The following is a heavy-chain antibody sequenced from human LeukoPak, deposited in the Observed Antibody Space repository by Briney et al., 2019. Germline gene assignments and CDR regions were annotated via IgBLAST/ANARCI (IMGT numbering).Heavy chain of an antibody. V-gene: IGHV4-39*07. CDR2: IYYSGST. Sequence: SETLSLTCTVSGGSISSSSYYWGWIRQPPGKGLEWIGSIYYSGSTYYNPSLKSRVTISVDTSKNQFSLKLSSVTAADTAVYYCARDTGSGSYYKFFGWFDPWGQGTLVTVSS. CDR3: ARDTGSGSYYKFFGWFDP. CDR1: GGSISSSSYY. D-gene: IGHD3-10*01. J-gene: IGHJ5*02.